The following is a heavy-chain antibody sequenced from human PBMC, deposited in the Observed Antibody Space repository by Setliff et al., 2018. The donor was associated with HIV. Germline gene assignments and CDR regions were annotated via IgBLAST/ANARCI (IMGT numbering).Heavy chain of an antibody. V-gene: IGHV3-21*01. J-gene: IGHJ4*02. CDR2: ISGSRT. Sequence: GGSLRLSCAASGFTFRIYSMNWVRQAPGKGLEWVSSISGSRTYYADSVKGRFTISRDNSKNTLYLQMNSLRAEDTAVYYCARDPILGGPDFFDYWGQGTLVTVSS. D-gene: IGHD1-26*01. CDR3: ARDPILGGPDFFDY. CDR1: GFTFRIYS.